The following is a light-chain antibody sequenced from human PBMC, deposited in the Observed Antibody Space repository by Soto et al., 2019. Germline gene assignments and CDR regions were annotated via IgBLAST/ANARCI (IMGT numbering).Light chain of an antibody. J-gene: IGKJ5*01. CDR3: QQYDNLT. CDR2: DAS. V-gene: IGKV1-33*01. Sequence: DIQMTQSPSSLSASVGDRVTITCQASQYISNYLNWYQQKPGKAPKLLIYDASNLETGVPSRFSGSGSGTDFTFTISSLQPEDIATYYCQQYDNLTFGQGTRLEIK. CDR1: QYISNY.